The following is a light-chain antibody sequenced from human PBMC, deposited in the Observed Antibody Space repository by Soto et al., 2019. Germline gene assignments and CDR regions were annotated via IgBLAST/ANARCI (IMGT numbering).Light chain of an antibody. CDR2: DTS. CDR3: QQRFSWPPT. V-gene: IGKV3-11*01. J-gene: IGKJ4*01. CDR1: QSVSRY. Sequence: EIGLTQSPATLSLSPGERATLSCRASQSVSRYLAWYQQKPGQAPRLVIHDTSTRATGVPDTFSGSGSGTEFTLTLSSLEPEDFAMYYCQQRFSWPPTFGGGTHVEIK.